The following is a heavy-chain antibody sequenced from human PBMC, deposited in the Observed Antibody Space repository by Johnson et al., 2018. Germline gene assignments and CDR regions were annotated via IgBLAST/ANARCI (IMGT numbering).Heavy chain of an antibody. V-gene: IGHV1-3*01. D-gene: IGHD1-7*01. J-gene: IGHJ6*03. Sequence: QVQLVQSGAEVKKPGASVKLSCKASGYTFTSCAMHWVRQAPGQRLEWMGWINVGNGNTKYSQKFKDRVTITRDTSASTAYMELSSLSPEDTAVYYCARVARTTAYYSYMDAWGKGTTVTVSS. CDR3: ARVARTTAYYSYMDA. CDR2: INVGNGNT. CDR1: GYTFTSCA.